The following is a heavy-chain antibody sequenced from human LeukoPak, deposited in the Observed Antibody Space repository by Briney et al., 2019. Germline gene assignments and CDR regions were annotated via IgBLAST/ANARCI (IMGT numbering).Heavy chain of an antibody. Sequence: SVKVSCKASGGTFSSYTISWVRQAPGQGLEWMGRIIPILGIANYAQKFQGRVTITADKSTSTAYMELSSLRSEDTAVYYCARALVPAASVDYWGQGTLVTVSS. J-gene: IGHJ4*02. CDR3: ARALVPAASVDY. D-gene: IGHD2-2*01. V-gene: IGHV1-69*02. CDR2: IIPILGIA. CDR1: GGTFSSYT.